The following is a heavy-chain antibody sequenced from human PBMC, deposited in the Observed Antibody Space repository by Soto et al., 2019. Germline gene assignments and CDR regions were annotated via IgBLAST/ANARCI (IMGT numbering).Heavy chain of an antibody. J-gene: IGHJ4*02. CDR3: ARAHYYGSASHTYI. Sequence: GASVKVSCTASGVTFTISSVQWVRQARGQRLEWIGWIVVGSGNTNYARKFQERVTITRDMSTSTAYMELSSLRSEDTAVYYCARAHYYGSASHTYIWGQGTLVTV. D-gene: IGHD3-10*01. CDR1: GVTFTISS. CDR2: IVVGSGNT. V-gene: IGHV1-58*01.